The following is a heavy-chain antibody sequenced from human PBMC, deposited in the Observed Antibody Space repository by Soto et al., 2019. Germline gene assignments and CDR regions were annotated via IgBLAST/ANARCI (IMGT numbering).Heavy chain of an antibody. CDR2: IHSSGTT. D-gene: IGHD1-7*01. CDR3: ARDRIIGTSYSDY. V-gene: IGHV4-4*07. CDR1: SGSINSFY. Sequence: SETLSLTCTVSSGSINSFYWAWMRQPAGKGLEWIGRIHSSGTTNYNPSLSSRVTMSVDPSKNQFSLRLTSVTAADTAVYYCARDRIIGTSYSDYWGQGILVTASS. J-gene: IGHJ4*02.